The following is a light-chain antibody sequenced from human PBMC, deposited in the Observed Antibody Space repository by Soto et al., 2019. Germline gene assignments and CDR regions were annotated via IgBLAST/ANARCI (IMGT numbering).Light chain of an antibody. Sequence: EIVLTQSPATLSSFPGDRVTLSCRASQSVTSYLAWYQQKPGQAPRLLIYGASTRATGIPARFSGSGSGTEFTLTISSLQSEDCAVYYCQQYNKWPYTFGQGTKVDIK. CDR2: GAS. CDR3: QQYNKWPYT. V-gene: IGKV3-15*01. CDR1: QSVTSY. J-gene: IGKJ2*01.